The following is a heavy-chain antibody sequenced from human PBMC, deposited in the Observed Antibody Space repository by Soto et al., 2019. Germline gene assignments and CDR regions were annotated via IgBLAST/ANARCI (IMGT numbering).Heavy chain of an antibody. CDR1: GFTFSSYA. V-gene: IGHV3-30-3*01. CDR2: ISYDGSNK. J-gene: IGHJ4*02. Sequence: GGSLRLSCAASGFTFSSYAMHWVRQAPGKGLEWVAVISYDGSNKYYADSVKGRFTISRDNSKNTQYLQMNSLRAEDTAVYYCGRNAYYYDSSPGYWGQGTLVTVSS. CDR3: GRNAYYYDSSPGY. D-gene: IGHD3-22*01.